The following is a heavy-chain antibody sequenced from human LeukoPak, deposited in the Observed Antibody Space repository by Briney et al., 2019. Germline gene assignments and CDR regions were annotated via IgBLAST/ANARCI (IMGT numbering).Heavy chain of an antibody. Sequence: GGSLRLSCAASGFTFSSYSMNWVRQAPGKGLEWVSSISSSSSYIYYADSVKGRFTISRDNAKNSLYLQMNSLRAEDTAVYYCARDGYCYDSSGYYYGYWGQGTLVTVSS. CDR1: GFTFSSYS. V-gene: IGHV3-21*01. J-gene: IGHJ4*02. D-gene: IGHD3-22*01. CDR2: ISSSSSYI. CDR3: ARDGYCYDSSGYYYGY.